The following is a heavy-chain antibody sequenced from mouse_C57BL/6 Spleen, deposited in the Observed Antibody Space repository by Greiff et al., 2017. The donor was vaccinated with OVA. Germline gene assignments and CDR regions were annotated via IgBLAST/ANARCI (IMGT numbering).Heavy chain of an antibody. CDR2: IDPSDSET. Sequence: VKLQQPGAELVRPGSSVKLSCKASGYTFTSYWMHWVKQRPIQGLEWIGNIDPSDSETHYNQKFKDKATLTVDKSSSTAYMQLSSLTSEDSAVYYCARKGTAQANYFDYWGQGTTLTVSS. CDR3: ARKGTAQANYFDY. CDR1: GYTFTSYW. J-gene: IGHJ2*01. V-gene: IGHV1-52*01. D-gene: IGHD3-2*02.